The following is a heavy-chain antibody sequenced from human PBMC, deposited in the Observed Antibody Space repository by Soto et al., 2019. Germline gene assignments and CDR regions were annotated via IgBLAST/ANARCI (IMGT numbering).Heavy chain of an antibody. CDR1: GFSFSSDW. Sequence: EDQLVESGGGLVQPGGSLRLTCAVSGFSFSSDWMNWVRQSPGKGLEWVAHTNQDGSETYYLASVKGRFTIFRDNAKNSLNLQMPSPRGEYRAVCFWSGGVGDASWGQGTMVTVSS. J-gene: IGHJ3*01. D-gene: IGHD1-26*01. CDR3: SGGVGDAS. V-gene: IGHV3-7*04. CDR2: TNQDGSET.